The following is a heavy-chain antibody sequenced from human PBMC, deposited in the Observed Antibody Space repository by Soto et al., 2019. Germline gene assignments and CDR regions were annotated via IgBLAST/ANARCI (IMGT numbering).Heavy chain of an antibody. CDR3: ARGRYCLTGRCFPNWFDS. CDR1: GDSISNLDYF. Sequence: SETRSLTCSVSGDSISNLDYFWAWVRQPPGQALEYIGYIYKSATTYYNPSFESRVAISVDTSKSQFSLNVTSVTAADTAVYFCARGRYCLTGRCFPNWFDSWGQGALVTVSS. CDR2: IYKSATT. V-gene: IGHV4-30-4*01. D-gene: IGHD7-27*01. J-gene: IGHJ5*01.